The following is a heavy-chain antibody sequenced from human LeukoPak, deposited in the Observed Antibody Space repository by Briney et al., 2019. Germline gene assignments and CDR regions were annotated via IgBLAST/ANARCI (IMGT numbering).Heavy chain of an antibody. CDR2: MNPNSGNT. V-gene: IGHV1-8*01. J-gene: IGHJ4*02. D-gene: IGHD3-22*01. Sequence: ASVKVSCKASGYTFTSYDINWVRQATGQGLEWMGWMNPNSGNTGYAQKFQGRVTMTRNTSISTAYMELSSLRSEDTAVYYCARGKTYYYDSSGYYHFDYWGQGTLVTVSS. CDR3: ARGKTYYYDSSGYYHFDY. CDR1: GYTFTSYD.